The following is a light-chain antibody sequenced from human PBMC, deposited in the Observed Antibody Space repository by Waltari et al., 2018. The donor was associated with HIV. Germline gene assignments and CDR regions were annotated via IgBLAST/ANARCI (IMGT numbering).Light chain of an antibody. Sequence: QSALTQPASVSGSPGQSITISCTGTSSDFGFYNFFSWSHHHPCQAPKLIILDVSKRPSGVSYRFSASKSDNTASLTISGLQAEDEADYYCSSYLSSSSRVFGTGTKVTVL. CDR3: SSYLSSSSRV. CDR1: SSDFGFYNF. V-gene: IGLV2-14*03. J-gene: IGLJ1*01. CDR2: DVS.